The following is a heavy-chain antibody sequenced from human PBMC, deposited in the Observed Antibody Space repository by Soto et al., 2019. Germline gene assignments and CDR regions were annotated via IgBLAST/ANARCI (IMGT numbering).Heavy chain of an antibody. CDR2: IEPDGSQQ. D-gene: IGHD4-4*01. J-gene: IGHJ4*02. V-gene: IGHV3-7*04. CDR3: TRVSLHPASDY. Sequence: PGGSLRLSCASSGLPFSSSWMNWIRQAPGKGLEWVANIEPDGSQQYYVDSVKGRFTISRDNAKNSLYLQMNSLRAEDTAIYYCTRVSLHPASDYWGQGTLVAVSS. CDR1: GLPFSSSW.